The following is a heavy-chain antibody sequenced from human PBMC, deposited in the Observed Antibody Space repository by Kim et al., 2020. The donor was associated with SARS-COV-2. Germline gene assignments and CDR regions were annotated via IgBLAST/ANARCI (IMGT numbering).Heavy chain of an antibody. CDR1: GASIKNSAYY. CDR2: IYYDGTT. V-gene: IGHV4-39*07. J-gene: IGHJ4*02. CDR3: ARGSRKPLIGMDY. Sequence: SETLSLTCTVSGASIKNSAYYWSWIRQPPGKGLDWIGNIYYDGTTYYNPSLRSRVTISLDLSTNGFSLRLSSVTAADTAVYYCARGSRKPLIGMDYWGQGTLVAVTS. D-gene: IGHD2-15*01.